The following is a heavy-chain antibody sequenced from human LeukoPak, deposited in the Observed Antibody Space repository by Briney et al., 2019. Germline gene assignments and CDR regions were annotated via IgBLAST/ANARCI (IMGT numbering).Heavy chain of an antibody. CDR1: GFTFSRNT. V-gene: IGHV3-21*01. J-gene: IGHJ4*02. Sequence: GGSLRLSCAASGFTFSRNTMDWVRQASGKGLEWVSSISSQSSYVYYADSVKGRFTISRDNARNSLYLQMNSLRAEDTAVYYCARSRGYSDEGMEIDYWGQGTLVTVSS. CDR2: ISSQSSYV. CDR3: ARSRGYSDEGMEIDY. D-gene: IGHD5-18*01.